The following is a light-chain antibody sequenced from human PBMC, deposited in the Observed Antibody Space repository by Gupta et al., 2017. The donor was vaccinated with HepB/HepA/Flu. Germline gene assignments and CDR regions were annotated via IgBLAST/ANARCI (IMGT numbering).Light chain of an antibody. J-gene: IGLJ3*02. V-gene: IGLV2-23*02. Sequence: QSALTQPASVSGSPGQSITISCHGTSSDVGSYNLVSWYQQHPGKAPKLMIYEVSKRPSGVSNRFSGSKSGNTASLTISGLQAEDEADYYCCSYAGSSTPWVFGGGTKLTVL. CDR3: CSYAGSSTPWV. CDR1: SSDVGSYNL. CDR2: EVS.